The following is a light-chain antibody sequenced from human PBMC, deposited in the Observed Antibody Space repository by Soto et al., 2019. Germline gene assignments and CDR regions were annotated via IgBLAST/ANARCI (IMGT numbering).Light chain of an antibody. V-gene: IGKV3-20*01. CDR2: GAS. CDR3: QHYGRSPIT. Sequence: EIVLTQSPGTLSLSPGERATLSCRASQSVNSRLAWYQHKPGQAXRLXISGASSRATGIPDRFSGSGSATDFTLTISRLEPEDFALYYCQHYGRSPITFGQGTRLEIK. J-gene: IGKJ5*01. CDR1: QSVNSR.